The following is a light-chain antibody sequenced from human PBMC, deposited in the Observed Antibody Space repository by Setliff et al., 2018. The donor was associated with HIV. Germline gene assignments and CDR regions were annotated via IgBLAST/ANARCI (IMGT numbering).Light chain of an antibody. Sequence: QSALAQPASVSGSPGQSITISCTGTSSDVGGYNFVSWYQQHPDKAPKVLIYDVTHRPSGVSSRFSGSKSGKTASLTISGLQAEDEADYFCSSYRNSDPFYVFGTGTKVTVL. CDR3: SSYRNSDPFYV. J-gene: IGLJ1*01. CDR2: DVT. V-gene: IGLV2-14*03. CDR1: SSDVGGYNF.